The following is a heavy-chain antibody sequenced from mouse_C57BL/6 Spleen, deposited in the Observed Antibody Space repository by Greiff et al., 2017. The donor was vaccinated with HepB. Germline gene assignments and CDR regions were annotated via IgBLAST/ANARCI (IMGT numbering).Heavy chain of an antibody. CDR1: GYTFTDHT. J-gene: IGHJ3*01. CDR2: IYPRDGST. Sequence: VQLQQSDAELVKPGASVKISCKVSGYTFTDHTIHWMKQRPEQGLEWIGYIYPRDGSTKYNEKFKGKATLTADKSSITAYMQLNSLTSEDSAVYFCARPFWYGSSYGWFAYWGQGTLVTVSA. V-gene: IGHV1-78*01. D-gene: IGHD1-1*01. CDR3: ARPFWYGSSYGWFAY.